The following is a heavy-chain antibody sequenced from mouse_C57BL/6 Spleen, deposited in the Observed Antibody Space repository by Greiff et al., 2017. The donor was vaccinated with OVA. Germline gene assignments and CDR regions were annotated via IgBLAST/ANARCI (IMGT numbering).Heavy chain of an antibody. J-gene: IGHJ3*01. V-gene: IGHV1-53*01. CDR3: AISSYYGSPDPFAY. CDR1: GYTFTSYW. Sequence: QVQLQQPGTELVKPGASVKLSCKASGYTFTSYWMHWVKQRPGQGLEWIGNINPSNGGTNYNEKFKSKATLTVDKSSSTAYMQLSSLTSEDSASDYCAISSYYGSPDPFAYWGQGTLVTVSA. D-gene: IGHD1-1*01. CDR2: INPSNGGT.